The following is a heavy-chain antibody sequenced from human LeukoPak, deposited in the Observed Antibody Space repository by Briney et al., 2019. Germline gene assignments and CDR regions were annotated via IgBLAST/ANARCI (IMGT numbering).Heavy chain of an antibody. CDR3: AGGTVVGYGSDYYYYYGMDV. Sequence: ASVKVSCKASGYTFTGYYMHWVRQAPGQGLEWMGWINPNSGGTNYAQKFQGRVTMTRDTSISTAYMELSRLRSDDTAVYYCAGGTVVGYGSDYYYYYGMDVWGQGTTVTVSS. D-gene: IGHD6-19*01. CDR1: GYTFTGYY. CDR2: INPNSGGT. J-gene: IGHJ6*02. V-gene: IGHV1-2*02.